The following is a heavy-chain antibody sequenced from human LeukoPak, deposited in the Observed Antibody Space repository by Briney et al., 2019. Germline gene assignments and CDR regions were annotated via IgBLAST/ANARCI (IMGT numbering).Heavy chain of an antibody. D-gene: IGHD6-19*01. V-gene: IGHV3-23*01. CDR2: ISGSGGST. Sequence: GSLRLSCAASGFTFSSYGMSWVRQAPGKGLEWVSAISGSGGSTYYADSVKGRFTISRDNSKNTLYLQMNSLRAEDTAVYYCAKDLIAVAGYNWFDPWGQGTLVTVSS. CDR1: GFTFSSYG. J-gene: IGHJ5*02. CDR3: AKDLIAVAGYNWFDP.